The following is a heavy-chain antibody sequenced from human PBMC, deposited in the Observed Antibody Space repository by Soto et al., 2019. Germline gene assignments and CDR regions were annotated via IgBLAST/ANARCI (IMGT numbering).Heavy chain of an antibody. J-gene: IGHJ6*03. CDR3: AREVRDASDYYYYYMDV. CDR2: ISSSSSYI. D-gene: IGHD2-2*01. V-gene: IGHV3-21*06. Sequence: EVQLVESGGGLVKPGGSLRLSCAASGFTFSSYSMNWVRQAPGKGLEWVSSISSSSSYIYYADSVKGRFTISRDNAKNSLYLQMNSLRAEDTAVYYCAREVRDASDYYYYYMDVLGKGTTVTVSS. CDR1: GFTFSSYS.